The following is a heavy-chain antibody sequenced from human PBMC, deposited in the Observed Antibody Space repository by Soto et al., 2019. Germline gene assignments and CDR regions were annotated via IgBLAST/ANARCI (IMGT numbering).Heavy chain of an antibody. CDR3: ARLYSDYDILTGYSTYYYYGMDV. Sequence: SETLSLTCTVSGGSISSYYWSWIRQPPGKGLEWIGYIYYSGSTNYNPSLKSRVTISVDTSKNQFSLKLSSVTAADTAVYYCARLYSDYDILTGYSTYYYYGMDVWGQGTTVTVSS. J-gene: IGHJ6*02. CDR1: GGSISSYY. V-gene: IGHV4-59*08. D-gene: IGHD3-9*01. CDR2: IYYSGST.